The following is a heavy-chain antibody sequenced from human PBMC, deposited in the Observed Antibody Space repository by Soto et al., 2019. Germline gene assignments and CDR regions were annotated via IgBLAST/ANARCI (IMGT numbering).Heavy chain of an antibody. J-gene: IGHJ4*02. CDR3: ATRWLRSSSSASCFDY. D-gene: IGHD6-6*01. V-gene: IGHV5-51*01. CDR2: SYPGHSDT. CDR1: VYSSTSYR. Sequence: GESLKISCKGSVYSSTSYRKGWVRQMAVKGLEWRGISYPGHSDTRYSPSFQGQVTISADQSISTAYLQWSSLKASDTAMYDCATRWLRSSSSASCFDYWGEGTLVTVS.